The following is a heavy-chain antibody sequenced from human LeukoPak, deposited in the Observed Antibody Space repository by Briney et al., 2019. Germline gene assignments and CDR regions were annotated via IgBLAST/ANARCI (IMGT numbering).Heavy chain of an antibody. D-gene: IGHD2/OR15-2a*01. Sequence: GGSLRLSCAASGFTFSNYAMSWVRQAPGKGLEWVAAISGSGDSTYYADSVKGRFTVSRDNAKNSLYLQMNSLRAEDTALYYCARDRNIRDDTFDYWGQGTLVTVSS. CDR1: GFTFSNYA. J-gene: IGHJ4*02. V-gene: IGHV3-23*01. CDR2: ISGSGDST. CDR3: ARDRNIRDDTFDY.